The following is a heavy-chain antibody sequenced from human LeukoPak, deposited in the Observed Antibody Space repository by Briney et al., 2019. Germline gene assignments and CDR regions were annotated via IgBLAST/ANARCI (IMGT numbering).Heavy chain of an antibody. J-gene: IGHJ6*03. CDR3: ARGLGASYYYYHMDV. Sequence: PSQTLSLTCTVSGGSMSSGSYYWNWIRQPAGGGLEWIGRIYTSGGTNYNPSLNSRVTISVDTSKNQFSLKMSSVTAADTAVYYCARGLGASYYYYHMDVWGKGTTVTISS. CDR2: IYTSGGT. CDR1: GGSMSSGSYY. V-gene: IGHV4-61*02.